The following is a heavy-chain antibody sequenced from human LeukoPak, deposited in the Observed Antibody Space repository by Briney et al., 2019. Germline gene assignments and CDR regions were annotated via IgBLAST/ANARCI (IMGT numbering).Heavy chain of an antibody. CDR1: GFTFSSYG. CDR2: IWYDGSNK. CDR3: AKSLRVGGGKWELLARPEPLSSFDY. J-gene: IGHJ4*02. D-gene: IGHD1-26*01. Sequence: PGRSLRLSCAASGFTFSSYGMHWVRQAPGKGLEWVAVIWYDGSNKYYADSVKGRFTISRDNSKNTLYLQMNSLRAEDTAVYYCAKSLRVGGGKWELLARPEPLSSFDYWGQGTLVTVSS. V-gene: IGHV3-33*06.